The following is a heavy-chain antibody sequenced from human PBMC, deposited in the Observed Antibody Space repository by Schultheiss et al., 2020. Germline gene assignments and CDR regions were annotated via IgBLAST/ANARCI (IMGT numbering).Heavy chain of an antibody. CDR1: GGSFSGYY. CDR2: IYYSGST. J-gene: IGHJ4*02. V-gene: IGHV4-34*01. CDR3: ARRPAGNYDFWSGLYYYFDY. Sequence: SQTLSLTCAVYGGSFSGYYWGWIRQPPGKGLEWIGSIYYSGSTYYNPSLKSRVTISVDTSKNQFSLKLSSVTAADTAVYYCARRPAGNYDFWSGLYYYFDYWGQGTLVTVSS. D-gene: IGHD3-3*01.